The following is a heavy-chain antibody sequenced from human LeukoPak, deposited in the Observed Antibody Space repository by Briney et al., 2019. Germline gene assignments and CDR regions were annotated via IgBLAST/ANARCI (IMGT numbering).Heavy chain of an antibody. D-gene: IGHD6-13*01. Sequence: GESLKISCQGSGYSFTTYWIGWVRQMPGKGLEWMGLVYPGDSDARYSPSFQGQVTISADKSINTAYLQWNSLQASDSAMYYCTRGGMALAYWGQGTRVTVSS. CDR1: GYSFTTYW. CDR2: VYPGDSDA. J-gene: IGHJ4*02. V-gene: IGHV5-51*06. CDR3: TRGGMALAY.